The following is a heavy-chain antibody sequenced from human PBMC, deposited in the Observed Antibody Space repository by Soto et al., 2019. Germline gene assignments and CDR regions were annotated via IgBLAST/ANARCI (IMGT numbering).Heavy chain of an antibody. Sequence: SETLSLTCTVSGGSISSYYWSWIRQPPGKGLEWIGYIYYSGSTNYNPSLKSRVTISVDTSKNQFSLKLSSVTAADTAVYYCVRSTVDGYNDYWGQGTLVTVSS. D-gene: IGHD5-12*01. CDR1: GGSISSYY. CDR3: VRSTVDGYNDY. J-gene: IGHJ4*02. V-gene: IGHV4-59*08. CDR2: IYYSGST.